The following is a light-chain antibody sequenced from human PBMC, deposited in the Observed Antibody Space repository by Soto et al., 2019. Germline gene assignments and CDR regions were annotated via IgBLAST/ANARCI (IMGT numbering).Light chain of an antibody. V-gene: IGKV4-1*01. CDR3: QQYDSPPYT. CDR2: WAS. J-gene: IGKJ2*01. Sequence: DIVMTQSPDSLAVSLGERATINCKSSQSGLYSSNNKKYLAWYQQKPGQPPNLLIYWASTRESGVPDRFSGGGSGTDFTLTISSLQAEDVAVYYCQQYDSPPYTFGQGTKLEIK. CDR1: QSGLYSSNNKKY.